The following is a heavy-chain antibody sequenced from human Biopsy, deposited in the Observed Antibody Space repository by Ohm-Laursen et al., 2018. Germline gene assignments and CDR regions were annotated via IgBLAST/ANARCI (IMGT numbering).Heavy chain of an antibody. V-gene: IGHV3-11*01. D-gene: IGHD3-16*01. CDR1: GFSFADYY. J-gene: IGHJ4*02. Sequence: SLRLSCTASGFSFADYYMSWIRQAPGKGLDWVSYISSSGNTEKYADSVKGRFTISRDNAKQSVHLQMNSLRAEDMAVYYCARDLTWGSYFDSWGQGSLVTVSS. CDR2: ISSSGNTE. CDR3: ARDLTWGSYFDS.